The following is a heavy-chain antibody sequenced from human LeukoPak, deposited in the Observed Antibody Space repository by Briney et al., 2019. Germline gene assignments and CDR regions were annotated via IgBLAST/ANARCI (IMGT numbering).Heavy chain of an antibody. V-gene: IGHV5-51*01. CDR1: GYSFSNYW. Sequence: GESLKISCKGSGYSFSNYWIGWVRQMPGKGLEWMGIIHGADSLTMYSPSFQGQVTISADKSVSTAYLQWSGLKPSDTAIYYWGGAQNGDYRGDYWGQEPLVTVPS. CDR3: GGAQNGDYRGDY. CDR2: IHGADSLT. J-gene: IGHJ4*02. D-gene: IGHD4-17*01.